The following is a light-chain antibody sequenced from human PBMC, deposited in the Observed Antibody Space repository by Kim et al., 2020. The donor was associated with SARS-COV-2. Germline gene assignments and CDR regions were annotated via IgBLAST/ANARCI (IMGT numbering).Light chain of an antibody. CDR1: SGDVGGYNY. Sequence: QSALTQPASMSRSPGQSITISCTGTSGDVGGYNYVSWYQQHPGKAPKLMIYDVTNRPSGVSNRFSGSKSGNTASLTISGLQAEDEADYYCSSYTSSSTLVFGGGTKVTVL. CDR2: DVT. V-gene: IGLV2-14*03. CDR3: SSYTSSSTLV. J-gene: IGLJ2*01.